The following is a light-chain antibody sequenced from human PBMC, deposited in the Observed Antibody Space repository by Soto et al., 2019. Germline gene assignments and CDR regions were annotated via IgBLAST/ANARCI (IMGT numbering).Light chain of an antibody. CDR2: EVT. CDR1: SSDVGPYNY. CDR3: SSYTTSSTLV. J-gene: IGLJ3*02. V-gene: IGLV2-14*01. Sequence: QSALTQPASVSGSPGQSITISCTGTSSDVGPYNYVSWYQHHPGKAPKLLIYEVTKRPSGVSNRFSVSKSGNTASLTISGLQAEDEADYYCSSYTTSSTLVFGGGTKLTVL.